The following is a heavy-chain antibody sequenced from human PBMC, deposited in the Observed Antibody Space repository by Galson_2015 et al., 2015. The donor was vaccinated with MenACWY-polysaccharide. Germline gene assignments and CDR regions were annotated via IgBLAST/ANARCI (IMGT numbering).Heavy chain of an antibody. D-gene: IGHD5-24*01. J-gene: IGHJ1*01. V-gene: IGHV3-7*01. CDR1: GFTFSTYW. Sequence: SLRLSCAASGFTFSTYWMTWVRQAPGKGLEWVANIKQDGSEEYYVDSVKGRFTISRDNAENSLYLQMNSLRAEDTAVYYSATAPSLHVGQHWGQGTLVIVSS. CDR2: IKQDGSEE. CDR3: ATAPSLHVGQH.